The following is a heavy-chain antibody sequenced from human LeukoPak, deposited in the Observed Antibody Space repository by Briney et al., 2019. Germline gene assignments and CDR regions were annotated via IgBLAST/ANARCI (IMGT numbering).Heavy chain of an antibody. V-gene: IGHV3-21*01. D-gene: IGHD3-10*02. Sequence: KPGGSLRLSCAASGFTFSDYSMNWVRQTPRKGLEWVSSISSSSSYIYYADSVKGRFTISRDNAKNSLYLQMNSLRAEDTAVYYCARVSGESRDYWGQGTLVTVSS. CDR2: ISSSSSYI. J-gene: IGHJ4*02. CDR3: ARVSGESRDY. CDR1: GFTFSDYS.